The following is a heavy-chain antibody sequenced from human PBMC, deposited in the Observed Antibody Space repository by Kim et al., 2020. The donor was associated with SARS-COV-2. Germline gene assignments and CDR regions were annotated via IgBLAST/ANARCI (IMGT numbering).Heavy chain of an antibody. CDR1: GFTFSSYG. D-gene: IGHD5-12*01. J-gene: IGHJ4*02. CDR2: IWYDGSNK. Sequence: GGSLRLSCAASGFTFSSYGMHWVRQAPGKGLEWVAVIWYDGSNKYYADSVKGRFTISRDNSKNTLYLQMNSLRAEDTAVYYCAIDSGYDYPDYWGQGILVTVSS. CDR3: AIDSGYDYPDY. V-gene: IGHV3-33*01.